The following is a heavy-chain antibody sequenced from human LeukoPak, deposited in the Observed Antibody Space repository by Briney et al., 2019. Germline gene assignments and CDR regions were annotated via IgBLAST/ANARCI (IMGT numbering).Heavy chain of an antibody. J-gene: IGHJ4*02. CDR1: GYTFTGYY. CDR3: ARDYDSSGYWAYYFDY. CDR2: INPNSGGT. Sequence: GASVKVSCKASGYTFTGYYMHWVRQAPGQGLEWMGWINPNSGGTNYAQKFQGKVTMTRDTSISTAYMELSRLRSDDTAVYYCARDYDSSGYWAYYFDYWGQGTLVTVSS. D-gene: IGHD3-22*01. V-gene: IGHV1-2*02.